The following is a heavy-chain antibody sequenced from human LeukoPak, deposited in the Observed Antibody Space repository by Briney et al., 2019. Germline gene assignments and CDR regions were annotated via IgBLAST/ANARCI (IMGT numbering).Heavy chain of an antibody. J-gene: IGHJ6*03. CDR1: GFTFSNAW. Sequence: GASLRLSCSMSGFTFSNAWMNWVRQSPGKGLEWVGQIKSRTDGGTTDYAAPVKDRFTISRDDFKSTVYLQMDSLKIEDTAVYYCNALDTDMAGSYFYYMDVWGKGTTVTVSS. V-gene: IGHV3-15*01. CDR3: NALDTDMAGSYFYYMDV. D-gene: IGHD5-18*01. CDR2: IKSRTDGGTT.